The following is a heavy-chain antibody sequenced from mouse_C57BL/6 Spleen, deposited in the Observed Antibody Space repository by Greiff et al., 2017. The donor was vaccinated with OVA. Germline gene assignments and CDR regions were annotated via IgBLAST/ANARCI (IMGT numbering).Heavy chain of an antibody. Sequence: LVESGAELVRPGASVKLSCKASGYTFTDYYINWVKQRPGQGLEWIARIYPGSGNTYYNEKFKGKATLTAEKSSSTAYMQLSSLTSEDSAVYFCATTVVAHFDYWGQGTTLTVSS. D-gene: IGHD1-1*01. J-gene: IGHJ2*01. V-gene: IGHV1-76*01. CDR3: ATTVVAHFDY. CDR2: IYPGSGNT. CDR1: GYTFTDYY.